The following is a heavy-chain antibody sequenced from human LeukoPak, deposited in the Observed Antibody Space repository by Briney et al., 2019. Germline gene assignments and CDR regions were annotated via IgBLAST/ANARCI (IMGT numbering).Heavy chain of an antibody. Sequence: ASVKVSCKASGYTFTSYGISWVRQAPGQGLEWMGWISAYNGNTNYAQKLQGRVTMTTDTSTSTAYIELRSLRSDDTAVYYCARDPTYYDFWSGYSASTYFDYWGQGTLVTVSS. V-gene: IGHV1-18*01. J-gene: IGHJ4*02. CDR1: GYTFTSYG. CDR3: ARDPTYYDFWSGYSASTYFDY. D-gene: IGHD3-3*01. CDR2: ISAYNGNT.